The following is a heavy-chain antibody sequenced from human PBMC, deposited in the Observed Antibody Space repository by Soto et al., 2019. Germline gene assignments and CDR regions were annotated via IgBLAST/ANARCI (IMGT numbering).Heavy chain of an antibody. CDR3: AKDSRPRYCSSTSCYQVYYYYGMDV. D-gene: IGHD2-2*01. Sequence: GGSLRLSCGASGFTFSSYAMSWVRQAPGKGLEWVSAISGSGGSTYYADSVKGRLTISRDNSKNTLYLQMNSLRAEDTAVYYCAKDSRPRYCSSTSCYQVYYYYGMDVWGQGTTVTVSS. CDR1: GFTFSSYA. V-gene: IGHV3-23*01. CDR2: ISGSGGST. J-gene: IGHJ6*02.